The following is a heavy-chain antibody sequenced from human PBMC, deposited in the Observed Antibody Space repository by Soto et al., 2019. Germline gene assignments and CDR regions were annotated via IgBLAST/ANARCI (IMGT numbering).Heavy chain of an antibody. CDR2: ISSSGSDT. CDR1: GFTFSDYY. D-gene: IGHD5-12*01. CDR3: ARSLRGYSGYSGY. V-gene: IGHV3-11*05. Sequence: QVQLVESGGGLVKPGGCLRLSCAASGFTFSDYYRSWIRQAPGKGLEWVSYISSSGSDTNYADSVKGRFTVSRDNAKNSLYLQMNSLRADDTAVYYCARSLRGYSGYSGYWGQGTLVTVSS. J-gene: IGHJ4*02.